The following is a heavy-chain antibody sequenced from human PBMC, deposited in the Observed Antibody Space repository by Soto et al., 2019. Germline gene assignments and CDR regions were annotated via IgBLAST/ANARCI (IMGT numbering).Heavy chain of an antibody. D-gene: IGHD6-19*01. V-gene: IGHV4-4*02. CDR3: ARGGDGTVDGISL. CDR1: GGSISSSNW. J-gene: IGHJ4*02. CDR2: IYHSGST. Sequence: QVQLQESGPGLVKPSGTLSLTCAVSGGSISSSNWWSWVRQPPGKGLEWIGEIYHSGSTNYNPSLKTRVTVSVDKSKNQSSLKVGYVTAADTAVYYCARGGDGTVDGISLWGQGTLVTVSS.